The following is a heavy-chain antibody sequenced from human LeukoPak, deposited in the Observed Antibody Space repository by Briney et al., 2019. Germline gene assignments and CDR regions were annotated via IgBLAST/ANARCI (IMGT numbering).Heavy chain of an antibody. V-gene: IGHV1-69*01. D-gene: IGHD6-19*01. Sequence: SVKVSCKASGGTFSSYAISWVRQAPGQGLEWMGGIVPIFGTANYAQKFQGRVTITADESMSTAYMELSSLRSEDTAVYYCARAKTRTVAGNFDYWGQGTLVTVSS. CDR1: GGTFSSYA. CDR3: ARAKTRTVAGNFDY. J-gene: IGHJ4*02. CDR2: IVPIFGTA.